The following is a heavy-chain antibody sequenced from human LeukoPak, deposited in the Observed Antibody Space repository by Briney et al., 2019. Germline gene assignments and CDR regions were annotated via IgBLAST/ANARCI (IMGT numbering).Heavy chain of an antibody. CDR1: GFTFSSFD. CDR2: IGSDGSRT. Sequence: GGSLRLSCAASGFTFSSFDVNWVRQAPGKGLEWVSRIGSDGSRTSYADSVKGRFTISRDNAKNTLYLQMNSLRVEDTAVYYCAGDLELVYYDSSGYDYWGQGTLVTVSS. D-gene: IGHD3-22*01. V-gene: IGHV3-74*01. CDR3: AGDLELVYYDSSGYDY. J-gene: IGHJ4*02.